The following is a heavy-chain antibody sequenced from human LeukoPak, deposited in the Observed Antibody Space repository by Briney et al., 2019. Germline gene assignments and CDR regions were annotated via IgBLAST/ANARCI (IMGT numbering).Heavy chain of an antibody. CDR1: GFTFSDYY. V-gene: IGHV3-11*05. CDR2: ISSSSSYT. D-gene: IGHD4-17*01. J-gene: IGHJ5*02. CDR3: ARDQGRTTVTNWFDP. Sequence: GGSLRLSCAASGFTFSDYYMSWIRQAPGKGLEWVSYISSSSSYTNYADSVKGRFTISRDNAKNSLYLQMNSLRAEDTAVYYCARDQGRTTVTNWFDPWGQGTLVTVSS.